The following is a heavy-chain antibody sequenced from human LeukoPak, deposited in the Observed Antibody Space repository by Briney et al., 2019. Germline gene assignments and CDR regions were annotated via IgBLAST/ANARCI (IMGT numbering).Heavy chain of an antibody. CDR2: ISPYNGNT. V-gene: IGHV1-18*01. CDR1: GYDFTSVG. J-gene: IGHJ4*02. Sequence: ASVKVSCKASGYDFTSVGITWVRRAPGRGLEWMGWISPYNGNTRYAQKFQGRVAMTTDTSTTTAYMELRGLRFNDTAVYCCARAGPGSGWYFDYWGQGTLVTVSS. D-gene: IGHD6-19*01. CDR3: ARAGPGSGWYFDY.